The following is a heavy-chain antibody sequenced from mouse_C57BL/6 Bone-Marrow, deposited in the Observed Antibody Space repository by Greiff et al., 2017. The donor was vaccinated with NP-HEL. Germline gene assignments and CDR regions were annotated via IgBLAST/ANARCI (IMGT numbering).Heavy chain of an antibody. CDR3: ASFYYGSKDWYFDV. CDR2: IRNKANGYTT. J-gene: IGHJ1*03. V-gene: IGHV7-3*01. Sequence: VQLKESGGGLVQPGGSLSLSCAASGFTFTDYYMSWVRQPPGKALEWLGFIRNKANGYTTEYSASVKGRFTISRDNSQSILYLQMNALRAEDSATYYCASFYYGSKDWYFDVWGTGTTVTVSS. CDR1: GFTFTDYY. D-gene: IGHD1-1*01.